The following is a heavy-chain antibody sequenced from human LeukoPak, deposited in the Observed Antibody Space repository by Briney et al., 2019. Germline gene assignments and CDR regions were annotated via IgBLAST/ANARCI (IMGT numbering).Heavy chain of an antibody. J-gene: IGHJ4*02. CDR2: ISPGDSEA. D-gene: IGHD2-2*01. Sequence: HGESLKISCKASGNIFSDYCIAWVRQLPGKGLEWMGLISPGDSEARYSPPFQGQVTISADKSISTAYLQWSSLKASDTAMYYCARRYCTSTSCFHLDYWGQGTLVTASS. V-gene: IGHV5-51*01. CDR1: GNIFSDYC. CDR3: ARRYCTSTSCFHLDY.